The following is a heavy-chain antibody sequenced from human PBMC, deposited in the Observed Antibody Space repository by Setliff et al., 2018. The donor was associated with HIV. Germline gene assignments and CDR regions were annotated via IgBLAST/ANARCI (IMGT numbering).Heavy chain of an antibody. V-gene: IGHV4-59*01. D-gene: IGHD5-12*01. CDR3: ARSPRDGYNYPGGYYYYYMDV. CDR1: GGSISSYY. Sequence: PSETLSLTCTVSGGSISSYYWSWIRQPPGKGLEWIGYIYYSGSTNYNPSLKSRVTISADTSKNQFSLKLSSVTAADTAVYYCARSPRDGYNYPGGYYYYYMDVWGKGTTVTVSS. CDR2: IYYSGST. J-gene: IGHJ6*03.